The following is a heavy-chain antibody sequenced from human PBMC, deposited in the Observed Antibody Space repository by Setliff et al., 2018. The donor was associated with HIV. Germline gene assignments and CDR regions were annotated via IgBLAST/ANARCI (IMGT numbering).Heavy chain of an antibody. CDR1: GDSIRMSNYY. CDR3: ARGALSLTMTKLLSFFDC. Sequence: PSETLSLTCSVSGDSIRMSNYYWSWIRQHPGKGLEWIGYTQYNGNTFYNPSLEGRVTLSVDTSKNQFSLKLTSVTAADTAVYYCARGALSLTMTKLLSFFDCWGQGTQVTVSS. D-gene: IGHD3-22*01. J-gene: IGHJ4*02. V-gene: IGHV4-31*03. CDR2: TQYNGNT.